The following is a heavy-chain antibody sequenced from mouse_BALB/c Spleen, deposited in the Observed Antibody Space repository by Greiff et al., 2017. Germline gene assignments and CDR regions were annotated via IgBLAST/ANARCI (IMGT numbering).Heavy chain of an antibody. CDR2: IYPGSGNT. J-gene: IGHJ4*01. V-gene: IGHV1-77*01. Sequence: QVQLQQSGAELARPGASVKLSCKASGYTFTDYYINWVKQRTGQGLEWIGDIYPGSGNTYYNEKFKGKATLTADKSSSTAYMQLSSRTSEDSAVYFCARSGVLRYPYAMDYWGQGTSVTVSA. D-gene: IGHD1-1*01. CDR3: ARSGVLRYPYAMDY. CDR1: GYTFTDYY.